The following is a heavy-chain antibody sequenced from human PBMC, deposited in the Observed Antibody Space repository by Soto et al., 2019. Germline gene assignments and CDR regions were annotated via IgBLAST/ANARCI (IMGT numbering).Heavy chain of an antibody. V-gene: IGHV3-48*03. D-gene: IGHD2-8*01. CDR2: ISSSGSTI. J-gene: IGHJ4*02. CDR1: GFTFSSYE. Sequence: EVQLVESGGGLVQPGGSLRLSCAASGFTFSSYEMNWVRQAPGKGLEWVSYISSSGSTIYYADSVKGRFTISRDNAKNSLYLQMNSLRAEDTAVYYCARRAYANRDGPHYYFDYWGQGTLVTVSS. CDR3: ARRAYANRDGPHYYFDY.